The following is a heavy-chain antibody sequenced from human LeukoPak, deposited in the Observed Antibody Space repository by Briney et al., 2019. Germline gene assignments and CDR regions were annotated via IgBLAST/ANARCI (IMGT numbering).Heavy chain of an antibody. CDR2: IRYDGSNR. J-gene: IGHJ3*02. CDR3: AKDGVLYQLLSAAFDI. CDR1: GFTFSNYG. D-gene: IGHD2-2*01. Sequence: SGGSLRLSCAASGFTFSNYGMHWVRQAPGKGLEWVAFIRYDGSNRYYADSVKGRFTISRDNSKNTLYLQMNSLRAEDTAVYYCAKDGVLYQLLSAAFDIWGQGTMVTVSS. V-gene: IGHV3-30*02.